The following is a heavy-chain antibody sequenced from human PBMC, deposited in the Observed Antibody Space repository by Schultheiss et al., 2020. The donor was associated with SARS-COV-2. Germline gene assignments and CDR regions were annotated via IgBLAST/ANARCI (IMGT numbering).Heavy chain of an antibody. CDR2: IYYSGST. CDR3: ARAGDTTVTTSGVLYYYGMDV. J-gene: IGHJ6*02. D-gene: IGHD4-17*01. Sequence: SETLSLTCTVSGGSISSYYWSWIRQHPGKGLEWIGYIYYSGSTYYNPSLKSRVTISVDTSKNQFSLKLSSVTAADTAVYYCARAGDTTVTTSGVLYYYGMDVWGQGTTVTVSS. CDR1: GGSISSYY. V-gene: IGHV4-59*04.